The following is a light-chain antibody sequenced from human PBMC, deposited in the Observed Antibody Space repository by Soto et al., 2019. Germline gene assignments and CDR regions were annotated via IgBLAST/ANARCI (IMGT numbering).Light chain of an antibody. CDR3: TSPTPGSLYV. Sequence: QSALTQPASVSGSPGQSITISCTRTSSDVGNYNYVSWYQQYPGRVPKLLIYMVSNRASGVSNRFSGSKSGNTASLTISGLQAEDEADYFCTSPTPGSLYVFGTGTKV. CDR2: MVS. CDR1: SSDVGNYNY. V-gene: IGLV2-14*01. J-gene: IGLJ1*01.